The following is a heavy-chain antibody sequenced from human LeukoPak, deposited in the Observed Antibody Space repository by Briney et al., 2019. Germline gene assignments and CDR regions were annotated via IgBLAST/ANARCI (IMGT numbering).Heavy chain of an antibody. V-gene: IGHV3-30*02. CDR2: VRYDGNDK. CDR3: AKAGSGWYAPY. Sequence: GGCLRLSCAASGFTFIAYGMQWVRQAPGKGLEWVAFVRYDGNDKYYADSVKGRFTISRDNSKNTVYLQMNSLRAEDTAVYYCAKAGSGWYAPYWGQGTLVTVSS. D-gene: IGHD6-19*01. J-gene: IGHJ4*02. CDR1: GFTFIAYG.